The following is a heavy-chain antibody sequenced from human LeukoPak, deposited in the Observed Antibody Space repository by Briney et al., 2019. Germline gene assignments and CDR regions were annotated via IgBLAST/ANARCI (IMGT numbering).Heavy chain of an antibody. J-gene: IGHJ4*02. CDR3: ARDPYSHAYGDNGDY. D-gene: IGHD4-17*01. CDR2: ISYDGSNK. CDR1: GFTFSSYA. Sequence: GGSLRLSCAASGFTFSSYAMHWVRQAPGKGLEWVAVISYDGSNKYYADSVKGRFTISRDNSKNTLYLQMNSLRAEDTAVYYCARDPYSHAYGDNGDYWGQGTLVTVSS. V-gene: IGHV3-30-3*01.